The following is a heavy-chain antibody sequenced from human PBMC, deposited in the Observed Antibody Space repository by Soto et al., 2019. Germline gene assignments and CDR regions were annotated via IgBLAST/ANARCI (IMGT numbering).Heavy chain of an antibody. CDR1: GGSISGYY. D-gene: IGHD5-12*01. V-gene: IGHV4-59*01. CDR2: VYYTGST. J-gene: IGHJ4*02. CDR3: AKCRRTDAEGYRLDF. Sequence: SETRSLTCTISGGSISGYYWRWIRQPPGKGLEWIGYVYYTGSTKYNPSLESRVAMSADTSKNQFSLKVTSVTAADTAVYYCAKCRRTDAEGYRLDFWGQGTLVPVSS.